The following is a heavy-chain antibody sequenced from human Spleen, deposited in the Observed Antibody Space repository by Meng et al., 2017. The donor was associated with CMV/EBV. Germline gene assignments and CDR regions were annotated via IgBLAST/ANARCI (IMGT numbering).Heavy chain of an antibody. V-gene: IGHV3-21*01. D-gene: IGHD3/OR15-3a*01. CDR3: ANEGTT. Sequence: GGSLRLSCAASGFTFSHFGMNWVRQAPGKGLEWVSFINRNSVYMFYADSVKGRFTISRDNAKNSLYLQMDSLRAEDAAVYYCANEGTTWGQGTQVTVSS. CDR2: INRNSVYM. CDR1: GFTFSHFG. J-gene: IGHJ5*02.